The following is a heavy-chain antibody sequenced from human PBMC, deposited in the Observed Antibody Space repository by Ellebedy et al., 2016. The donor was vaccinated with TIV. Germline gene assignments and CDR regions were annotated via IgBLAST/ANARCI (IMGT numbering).Heavy chain of an antibody. J-gene: IGHJ4*02. CDR3: ARRPDRWLQPLPLFDY. CDR1: GGSISSSSYY. V-gene: IGHV4-39*01. CDR2: IYYSGST. D-gene: IGHD5-24*01. Sequence: SETLSLXXTVSGGSISSSSYYWGWIRQPPGKGLEWIGSIYYSGSTYYNPSLKSRVTISVDTSKNQFSLKLSSVTAADTAVYYCARRPDRWLQPLPLFDYWGQGTLVTVSS.